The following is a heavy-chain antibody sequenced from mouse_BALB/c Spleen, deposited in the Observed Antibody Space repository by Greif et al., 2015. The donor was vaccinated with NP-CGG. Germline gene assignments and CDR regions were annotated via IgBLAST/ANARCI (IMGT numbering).Heavy chain of an antibody. Sequence: VQLQQSGAELAKPGASVKMSCKASGYTFTSYWMHWVKQRPGQGLEWIGYINPSTGYTEYNQKFKDKATLTADKSPSTAYMQLSSLTSEDSAVYYCARYYFDYWGQGTTLTVSS. CDR2: INPSTGYT. CDR1: GYTFTSYW. J-gene: IGHJ2*01. V-gene: IGHV1-7*01. CDR3: ARYYFDY.